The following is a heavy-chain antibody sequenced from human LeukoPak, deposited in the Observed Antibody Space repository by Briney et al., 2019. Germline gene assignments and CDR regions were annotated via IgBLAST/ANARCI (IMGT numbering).Heavy chain of an antibody. J-gene: IGHJ3*02. Sequence: ASVKVSCKASGYTFTSYGISWVRQAPGQGLEWMGWISAYNGNTNYAQKLQGRVTMTTGTSTSTAYMELRSLRSDDTAVYYCSRDIVDIFTGYYPYDAFDIWGQGTMVTVSS. CDR1: GYTFTSYG. D-gene: IGHD3-9*01. V-gene: IGHV1-18*04. CDR3: SRDIVDIFTGYYPYDAFDI. CDR2: ISAYNGNT.